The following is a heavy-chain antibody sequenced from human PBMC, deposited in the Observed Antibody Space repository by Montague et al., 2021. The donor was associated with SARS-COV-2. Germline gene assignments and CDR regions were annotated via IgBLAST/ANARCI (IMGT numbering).Heavy chain of an antibody. D-gene: IGHD3-10*01. Sequence: SETLSLTCTVSGGSISSGSYCWGWIRQPPGKGLEWIGSIYYSGSTYYNPSLKSRVTISVDTSKNQFSLKLSSVTAADTAVYYCARQGRIRMVRLNWIDPWGQGALVTVSS. J-gene: IGHJ5*02. V-gene: IGHV4-39*01. CDR2: IYYSGST. CDR3: ARQGRIRMVRLNWIDP. CDR1: GGSISSGSYC.